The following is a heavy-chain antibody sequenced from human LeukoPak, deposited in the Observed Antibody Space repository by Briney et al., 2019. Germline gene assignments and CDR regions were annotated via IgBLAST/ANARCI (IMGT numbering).Heavy chain of an antibody. D-gene: IGHD5-12*01. Sequence: GGSLRLSCAASGFTLSNYSMNWVRQAPGKGLEWVSVVIGSSGSTDYADSVKGRFTISRDNSKNTLYLEMNSLRAEDTAIYYCAKGGYDYIEIGYFDYWGQGPLVTVSS. J-gene: IGHJ4*02. CDR3: AKGGYDYIEIGYFDY. CDR2: VIGSSGST. CDR1: GFTLSNYS. V-gene: IGHV3-23*01.